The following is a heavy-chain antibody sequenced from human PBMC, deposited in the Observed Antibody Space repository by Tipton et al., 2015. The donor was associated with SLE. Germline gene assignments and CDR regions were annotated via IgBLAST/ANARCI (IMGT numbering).Heavy chain of an antibody. V-gene: IGHV4-59*01. Sequence: TLSLTCTVSGGSISSYYWSRIRQPPGKGLEWIGYIYYSGSTNYNPSLKSRVTISVDTSKNQFSLKLSSVTAADTAVYYCARGWWFDPWGQGTLVTVSS. CDR1: GGSISSYY. D-gene: IGHD6-19*01. J-gene: IGHJ5*02. CDR3: ARGWWFDP. CDR2: IYYSGST.